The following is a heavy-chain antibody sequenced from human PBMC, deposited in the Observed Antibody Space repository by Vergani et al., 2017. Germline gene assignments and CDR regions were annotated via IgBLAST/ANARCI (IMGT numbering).Heavy chain of an antibody. CDR2: ISSSSSYI. Sequence: EVQLVESGGGLVKPGGSLRLSCAASGFTFSSYSMNWVRQAPGKGLEWVSSISSSSSYIYYADSVKGRFTISRDNAKNSLYLKMNSLRAEDTAVYYCARDKDRLGWLQEPVDYWGQGTLVTVSS. CDR1: GFTFSSYS. D-gene: IGHD5-24*01. J-gene: IGHJ4*02. V-gene: IGHV3-21*01. CDR3: ARDKDRLGWLQEPVDY.